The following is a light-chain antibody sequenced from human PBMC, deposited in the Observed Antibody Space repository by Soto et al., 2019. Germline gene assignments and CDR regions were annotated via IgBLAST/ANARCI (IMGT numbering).Light chain of an antibody. V-gene: IGLV2-14*01. CDR3: SSYTSSSTPI. CDR2: DVS. Sequence: QSALTQPASVSGSPGQSITISCTGTSSDVAGYNYVSWYQQHPGKAPKLMIYDVSNRPSGVSNRFSGSKSGNTASLTISVLQAEDEADYFCSSYTSSSTPILGGVTKLTVL. CDR1: SSDVAGYNY. J-gene: IGLJ2*01.